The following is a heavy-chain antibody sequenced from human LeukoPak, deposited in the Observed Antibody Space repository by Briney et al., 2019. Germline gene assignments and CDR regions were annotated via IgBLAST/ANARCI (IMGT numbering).Heavy chain of an antibody. CDR2: IYYSGST. CDR3: ARATMIVVVLGWSISDAFDI. D-gene: IGHD3-22*01. Sequence: SETLSLTCTVSGGSISSSSYYWGWIRQPPGKGLEWIGSIYYSGSTYYNPSLKSRVTISVDTSKNQFSLKLSSVTAADTAVYYCARATMIVVVLGWSISDAFDIWGQGTMVTVSS. CDR1: GGSISSSSYY. J-gene: IGHJ3*02. V-gene: IGHV4-39*07.